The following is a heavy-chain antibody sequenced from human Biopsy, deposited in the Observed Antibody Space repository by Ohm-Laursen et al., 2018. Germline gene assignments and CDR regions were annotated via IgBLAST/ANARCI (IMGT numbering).Heavy chain of an antibody. CDR3: ARAGVGSDGTDSYYYGMDV. D-gene: IGHD5-24*01. J-gene: IGHJ6*02. V-gene: IGHV1-46*01. CDR1: GNTFATYH. CDR2: ISPSGATT. Sequence: DSVKVSCKVSGNTFATYHIHWVRQAPGQGLEWTGVISPSGATTSFSQKFQGRITMTRDTSTGTVYMDLNSLGSEDTAAYYCARAGVGSDGTDSYYYGMDVWGPGTTVTVSS.